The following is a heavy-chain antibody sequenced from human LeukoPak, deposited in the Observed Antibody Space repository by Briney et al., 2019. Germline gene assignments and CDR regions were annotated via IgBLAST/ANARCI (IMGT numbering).Heavy chain of an antibody. CDR1: GYTFTTYS. D-gene: IGHD6-13*01. CDR3: ATDRPPYSSSWYRD. CDR2: INAGNGNT. Sequence: ASVTVSCKASGYTFTTYSIFWMRQAPGQGLEWMGWINAGNGNTKYSQKLQGRVTITRDTSANTAYVELSSLRSEDTAVYYCATDRPPYSSSWYRDWGQGTLVTVSS. V-gene: IGHV1-3*01. J-gene: IGHJ4*02.